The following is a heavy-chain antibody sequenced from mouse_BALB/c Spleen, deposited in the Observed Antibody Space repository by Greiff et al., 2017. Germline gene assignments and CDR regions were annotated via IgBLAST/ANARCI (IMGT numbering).Heavy chain of an antibody. CDR3: TRWGLLRFDY. Sequence: LQQPGSELVRPGASVKLSCKASGYTFTSYWMHWVKQRHGQGLEWIGNIYPGSGSTNYDEKFKSKGTLTVDTSSSTAYMHLSSLTSEDSAVYYCTRWGLLRFDYWGQGTTLTVSS. D-gene: IGHD1-1*01. V-gene: IGHV1S22*01. CDR1: GYTFTSYW. CDR2: IYPGSGST. J-gene: IGHJ2*01.